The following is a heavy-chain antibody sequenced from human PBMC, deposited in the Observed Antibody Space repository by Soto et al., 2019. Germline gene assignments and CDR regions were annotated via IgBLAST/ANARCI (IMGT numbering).Heavy chain of an antibody. CDR2: ISSSSSYI. J-gene: IGHJ6*02. V-gene: IGHV3-21*01. D-gene: IGHD5-12*01. CDR1: GFTFSSYS. CDR3: AREGTEWLPPKTYYYGMDV. Sequence: EVQLVESGGGLVKPGGSLRLSCAASGFTFSSYSMNWVRQAPGKGLEWVASISSSSSYIYYADSVKGRFTIARDNAKNSLYLQMNSLRAEDTAVYYCAREGTEWLPPKTYYYGMDVWGQGTTVTVSS.